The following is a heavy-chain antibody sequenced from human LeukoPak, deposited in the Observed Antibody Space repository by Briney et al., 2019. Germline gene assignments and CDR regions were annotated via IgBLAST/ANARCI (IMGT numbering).Heavy chain of an antibody. CDR3: ARDLLDY. V-gene: IGHV3-48*01. Sequence: GGSLRLSCAASGFTFSTYNMNWVRQAPGKGLEWVSYISTSSITIYYADSVKGRFTLSRVNAKNSLYLQMNSLRAEDTAVYYCARDLLDYWGQGTLVTVSS. J-gene: IGHJ4*02. CDR2: ISTSSITI. CDR1: GFTFSTYN.